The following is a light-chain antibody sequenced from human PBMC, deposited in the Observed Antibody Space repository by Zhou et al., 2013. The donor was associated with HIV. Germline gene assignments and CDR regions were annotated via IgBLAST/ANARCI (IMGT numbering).Light chain of an antibody. Sequence: IQLTQSPSSLSASVGDRVTITCRASQGISSSVAWYQLKPGKAPNLLIYAASTLESGVPSRFSGSGSGTEFTLTISGLQPDDFATYYCQQYASYSQTFGQGTKVDIK. CDR3: QQYASYSQT. CDR2: AAS. V-gene: IGKV1-9*01. CDR1: QGISSS. J-gene: IGKJ1*01.